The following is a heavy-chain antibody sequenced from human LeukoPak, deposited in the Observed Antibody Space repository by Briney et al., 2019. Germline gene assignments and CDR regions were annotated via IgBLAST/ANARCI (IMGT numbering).Heavy chain of an antibody. J-gene: IGHJ4*02. Sequence: ASVKVSCKASGYTFTGYYMHWVRQAPGQGLEWMGWINPNSGGTNYAQKFQGRVTMTRDTSIRTAYMELSRLRSDDTAVYYCARARVYYYDSSGYRPFDYWGQGTLVTVSS. CDR1: GYTFTGYY. CDR2: INPNSGGT. D-gene: IGHD3-22*01. CDR3: ARARVYYYDSSGYRPFDY. V-gene: IGHV1-2*02.